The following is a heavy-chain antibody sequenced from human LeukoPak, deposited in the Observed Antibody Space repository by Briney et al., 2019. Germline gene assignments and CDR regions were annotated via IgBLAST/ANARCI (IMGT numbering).Heavy chain of an antibody. D-gene: IGHD6-19*01. CDR1: GGSISSYY. J-gene: IGHJ5*02. V-gene: IGHV4-59*01. Sequence: SETLSLTCTVSGGSISSYYWSWIRQPPGKGLEWIGYIYYSGSTNYNPSLKSRVTISVDTSKNQFSLKLSSVTAADTAVYYCARVPSPYSSGWYGNGGVMWFDPWGQGTLVTVSS. CDR2: IYYSGST. CDR3: ARVPSPYSSGWYGNGGVMWFDP.